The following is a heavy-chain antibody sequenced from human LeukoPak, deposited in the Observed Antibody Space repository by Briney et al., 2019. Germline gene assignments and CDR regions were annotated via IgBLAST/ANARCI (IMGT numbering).Heavy chain of an antibody. CDR3: ARVVAATYYYYYGMDV. D-gene: IGHD2-15*01. CDR1: GGTFSSYA. V-gene: IGHV1-69*04. Sequence: GASVKVSCKASGGTFSSYAISWVRQAPGQGLEWMGRIIPILGIANYAQKFQGRVTITADKSTSTAYMELRSLRSDDTAVYYCARVVAATYYYYYGMDVWGQGTTVTVSS. J-gene: IGHJ6*02. CDR2: IIPILGIA.